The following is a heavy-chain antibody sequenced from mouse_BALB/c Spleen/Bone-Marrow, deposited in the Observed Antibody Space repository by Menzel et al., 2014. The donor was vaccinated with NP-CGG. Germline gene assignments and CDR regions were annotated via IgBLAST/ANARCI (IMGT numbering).Heavy chain of an antibody. Sequence: DVMLVESGGGLVQPGESLKLSWESNEYEFPSHDMSWVRKTPEKRLGLVAAINSDGGSTYYPGTMERRFIISRDNTKKTLYLQMSSLRAEDTALYYCARSSPMYWFFDVWGPGPTVTISS. CDR3: ARSSPMYWFFDV. CDR2: INSDGGST. J-gene: IGHJ1*01. D-gene: IGHD2-1*01. V-gene: IGHV5-2*01. CDR1: EYEFPSHD.